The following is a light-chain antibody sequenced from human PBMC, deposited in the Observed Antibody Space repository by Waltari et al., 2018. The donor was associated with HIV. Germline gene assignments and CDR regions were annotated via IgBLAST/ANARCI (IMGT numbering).Light chain of an antibody. Sequence: SYVLTQPPSVSVAPGKTARITCGGNKIGSKSVRWYQQKPGQAPVLVIYDDRDRPSGIPERFSGSNSGNTATLTISRVEAGDEADYYCQVWDRSSDRVFGGGTKLTVL. V-gene: IGLV3-21*04. CDR3: QVWDRSSDRV. CDR1: KIGSKS. CDR2: DDR. J-gene: IGLJ3*02.